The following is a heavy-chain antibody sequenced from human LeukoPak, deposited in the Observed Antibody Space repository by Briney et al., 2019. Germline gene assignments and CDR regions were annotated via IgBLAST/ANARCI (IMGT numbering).Heavy chain of an antibody. CDR2: IIPIFGTA. CDR3: AREIEGYSSGWYFDY. J-gene: IGHJ4*02. V-gene: IGHV1-69*13. Sequence: SVKVSCKASGYTFTSYYMHWVRQAPGQGLEWMGGIIPIFGTANYAQKFQGRVTITADESTSTAYMELSSLRSEDTAVYYCAREIEGYSSGWYFDYWGQGTLVTVSS. D-gene: IGHD6-19*01. CDR1: GYTFTSYY.